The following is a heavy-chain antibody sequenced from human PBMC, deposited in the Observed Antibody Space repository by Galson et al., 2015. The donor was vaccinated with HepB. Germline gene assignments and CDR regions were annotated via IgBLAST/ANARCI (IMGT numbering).Heavy chain of an antibody. CDR3: ARDNWGVAGLGGGFDI. Sequence: SLRLSCAASGFTFRRYTMQWVRQAPGKGLEWVAVIWYDGSNKYYEDSVKGRFTISRDNSKNTLYLQMNSLRDEDTAVYYCARDNWGVAGLGGGFDIWGQGTRVIVSS. D-gene: IGHD7-27*01. CDR1: GFTFRRYT. J-gene: IGHJ3*02. CDR2: IWYDGSNK. V-gene: IGHV3-33*01.